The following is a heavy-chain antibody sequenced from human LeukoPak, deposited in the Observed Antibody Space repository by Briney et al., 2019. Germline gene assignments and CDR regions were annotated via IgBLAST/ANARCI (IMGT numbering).Heavy chain of an antibody. CDR3: ARGDGWSGWQCWFDP. D-gene: IGHD6-19*01. CDR2: ISYDGSNK. J-gene: IGHJ5*02. V-gene: IGHV3-30-3*01. CDR1: GFTFSSYA. Sequence: PGGSLRLSCAASGFTFSSYAMHWVRQAPGKGLEWVAVISYDGSNKYYADSVKGRFTISRDNSKNTLYLQMNSLRAEDTAVYYCARGDGWSGWQCWFDPRGQGTLVTVSS.